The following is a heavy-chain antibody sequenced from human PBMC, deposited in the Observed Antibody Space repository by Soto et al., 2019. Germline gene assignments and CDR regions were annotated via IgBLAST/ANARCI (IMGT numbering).Heavy chain of an antibody. CDR1: GFTFSSYA. CDR3: ARGGGIAVAGTHLDY. Sequence: EVQLLESGGGLVQPGGSLRLSCAASGFTFSSYAMSWVRQAPGKGLEWVSGIGGSGAGTNYADSVKGRFTISRDNSKNTRYLQMSSLRAEDPAVYYCARGGGIAVAGTHLDYWGQGTLVTVSS. V-gene: IGHV3-23*01. J-gene: IGHJ4*02. D-gene: IGHD6-19*01. CDR2: IGGSGAGT.